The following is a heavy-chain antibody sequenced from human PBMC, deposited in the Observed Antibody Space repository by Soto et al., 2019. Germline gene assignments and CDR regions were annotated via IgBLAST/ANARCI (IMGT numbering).Heavy chain of an antibody. Sequence: QVQLQESGPGLVKPSQTLSLTCSVSGVSLRSGEYYWTWIRQSPGKGLEWIGFILYGGSTKYNPSLESRLTMSVDRSKNQFSLRLSSVTAADTAVYFCARGWDTRITGTTTWFDPWGPGTLVTVSS. CDR3: ARGWDTRITGTTTWFDP. CDR2: ILYGGST. D-gene: IGHD1-20*01. CDR1: GVSLRSGEYY. V-gene: IGHV4-30-4*01. J-gene: IGHJ5*02.